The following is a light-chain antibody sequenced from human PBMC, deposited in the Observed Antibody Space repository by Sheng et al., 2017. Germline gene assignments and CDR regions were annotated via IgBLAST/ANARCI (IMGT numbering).Light chain of an antibody. J-gene: IGKJ5*01. CDR1: QSLLHSYGYNY. Sequence: DVVMTQSPLSLPVTPGEPASISCRSSQSLLHSYGYNYLDWYVQKPGQSPQLLIYLGSNRASGVPDRFSGSGSGTDFTLKISRLEADDVGIYYCMQALQTPHFGQGTRLEIK. V-gene: IGKV2-28*01. CDR2: LGS. CDR3: MQALQTPH.